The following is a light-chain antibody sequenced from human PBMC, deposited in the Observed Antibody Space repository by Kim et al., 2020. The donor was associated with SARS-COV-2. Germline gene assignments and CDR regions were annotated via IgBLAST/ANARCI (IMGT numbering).Light chain of an antibody. CDR1: QTINNW. J-gene: IGKJ2*01. V-gene: IGKV1-5*03. CDR3: QHSYSSSPYT. Sequence: ASVGDRFTITCRASQTINNWLAWYQQKPGKAPKLLIYKTSSLESGVPSRFSGSRSGTEFTLTISNLQPDDFATYYCQHSYSSSPYTFGQGTKLEI. CDR2: KTS.